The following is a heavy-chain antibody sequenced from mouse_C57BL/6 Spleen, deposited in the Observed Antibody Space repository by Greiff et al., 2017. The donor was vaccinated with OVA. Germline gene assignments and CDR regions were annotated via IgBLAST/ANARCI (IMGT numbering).Heavy chain of an antibody. CDR1: GYTFTDYY. Sequence: VQLQQSGPELVKPGASVKISCKASGYTFTDYYINWVKQRPGQGLEWIGWIYPGSGNTKYHEKFKGKATLTVDTSSSTAYMQLSSLTSEDSAVYFCARSGEVYYGNYVWYFDVWGTGTTVTVSS. V-gene: IGHV1-84*01. CDR3: ARSGEVYYGNYVWYFDV. D-gene: IGHD2-1*01. J-gene: IGHJ1*03. CDR2: IYPGSGNT.